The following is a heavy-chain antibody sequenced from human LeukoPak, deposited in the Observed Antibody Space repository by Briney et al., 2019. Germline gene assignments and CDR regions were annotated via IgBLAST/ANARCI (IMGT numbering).Heavy chain of an antibody. Sequence: GGSLRLSCAASGFTFNDYWMTWFRQAPGKGLEWVANIKQDGSRRYYVDSVKGRFTISRDNAKNSLYLQMNNLRAEDTAVYYCARGIAAAGPSHYYYGMDVWGQGTTVTVSS. V-gene: IGHV3-7*01. J-gene: IGHJ6*02. CDR2: IKQDGSRR. D-gene: IGHD6-13*01. CDR3: ARGIAAAGPSHYYYGMDV. CDR1: GFTFNDYW.